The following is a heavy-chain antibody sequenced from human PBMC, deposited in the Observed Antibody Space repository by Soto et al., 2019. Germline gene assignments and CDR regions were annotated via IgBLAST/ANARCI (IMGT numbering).Heavy chain of an antibody. J-gene: IGHJ6*03. D-gene: IGHD3-10*01. Sequence: PGGSLRLSCAASGFTFSSYAMSWVRQAPGKGLEWVSAISGSGGSTYYADSVKGRFTISRDNSKNTLYLQMNSLRAEDTAVYYCAKAYYYGSGRGYYYYMDVWGKGTTVTVSS. V-gene: IGHV3-23*01. CDR1: GFTFSSYA. CDR3: AKAYYYGSGRGYYYYMDV. CDR2: ISGSGGST.